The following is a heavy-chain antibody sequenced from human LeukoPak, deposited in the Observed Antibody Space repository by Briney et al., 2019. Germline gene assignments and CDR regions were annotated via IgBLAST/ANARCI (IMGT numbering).Heavy chain of an antibody. V-gene: IGHV3-53*01. J-gene: IGHJ5*02. CDR3: ARDIVVVPAATTAFDP. D-gene: IGHD2-2*01. CDR2: IYSGGST. CDR1: GFTVSSNY. Sequence: GGSLRLSCAASGFTVSSNYMSWVRQAPGKGLEWVSVIYSGGSTYYADSVKGRFTISRDNSKNTLYLQMNSLRAEDTAVYYCARDIVVVPAATTAFDPWGQGTLVTVSS.